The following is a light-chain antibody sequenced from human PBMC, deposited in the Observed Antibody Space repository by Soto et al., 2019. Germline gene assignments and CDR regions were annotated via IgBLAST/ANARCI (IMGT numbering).Light chain of an antibody. CDR1: SSDVGGYNY. Sequence: VLTQPASVSGAPGQSITISCTGTSSDVGGYNYVSWYQQHPGKAPKLMIYDVSNRPSGVSNRFSGSKSGNTASLTISGLQAEDEADYYCSSYTSSSTLVFGTGTKVTVL. CDR2: DVS. CDR3: SSYTSSSTLV. J-gene: IGLJ1*01. V-gene: IGLV2-14*01.